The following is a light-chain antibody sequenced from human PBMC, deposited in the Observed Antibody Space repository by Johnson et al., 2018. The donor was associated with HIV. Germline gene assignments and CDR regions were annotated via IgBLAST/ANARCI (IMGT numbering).Light chain of an antibody. CDR1: NSYIANKY. V-gene: IGLV1-51*01. Sequence: QSVLTQPPSVSAAPGQKVTISCSRSNSYIANKYVSWYQQFPGTAPKLLIYDNDKRPSGIPDRFSGSKSGTSATLGITGLQTGDEADYYCETWDSSLSGYYVFGTGTKLTVL. CDR2: DND. J-gene: IGLJ1*01. CDR3: ETWDSSLSGYYV.